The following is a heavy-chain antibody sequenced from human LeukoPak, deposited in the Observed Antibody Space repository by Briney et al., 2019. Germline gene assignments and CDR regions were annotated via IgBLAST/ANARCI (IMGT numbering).Heavy chain of an antibody. D-gene: IGHD3-22*01. Sequence: GGSLRLSCAASGFNVSNNYMRWVRQAPGKGLEWVSSIYSRGSTSYVDSVKGRFTISRDNSKNTLFLQMNSLRVEDTAVYYCARDYYGPWGQGTLVTVSS. V-gene: IGHV3-66*03. J-gene: IGHJ5*02. CDR2: IYSRGST. CDR3: ARDYYGP. CDR1: GFNVSNNY.